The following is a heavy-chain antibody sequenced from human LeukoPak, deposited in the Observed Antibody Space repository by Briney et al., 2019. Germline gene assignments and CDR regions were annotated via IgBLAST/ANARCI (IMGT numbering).Heavy chain of an antibody. D-gene: IGHD2-21*02. CDR1: GVSISSGTYY. J-gene: IGHJ5*02. V-gene: IGHV4-61*02. CDR3: ARSIGWLPSTNVVTAKGWFDP. CDR2: IYTSGRT. Sequence: SQTLSLTCTVSGVSISSGTYYWSWIRQPAGKGLEWIGRIYTSGRTNSNPSLKSRVTISVDSSKNQFSLKLSSVTAADTAVYYCARSIGWLPSTNVVTAKGWFDPWGQGTLVTVSS.